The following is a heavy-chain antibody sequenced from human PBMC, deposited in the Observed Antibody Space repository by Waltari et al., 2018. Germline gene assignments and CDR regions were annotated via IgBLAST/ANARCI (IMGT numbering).Heavy chain of an antibody. V-gene: IGHV1-2*02. D-gene: IGHD5-12*01. CDR1: GYTFTGQY. Sequence: QVQLVQSGAEVKKPGASVKVSCKASGYTFTGQYIHWVRQAPGQGLEWMGWIHPKSGDTNYAQKFQGRVTMTGDTSINTAYIELSSLRSDDTAIYYCAKSRDGYNFFDYWGQGALVTVSS. CDR3: AKSRDGYNFFDY. CDR2: IHPKSGDT. J-gene: IGHJ4*02.